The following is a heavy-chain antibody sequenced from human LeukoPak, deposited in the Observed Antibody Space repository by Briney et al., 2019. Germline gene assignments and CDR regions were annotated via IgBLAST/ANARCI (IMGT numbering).Heavy chain of an antibody. CDR3: ATVLLYDSSGYPATGAFDI. Sequence: ASVKVSCKVSGYTLTELSMHWVRQAPGKGREWMGGFDPEDGETIYAQKFQGRVTMTEDTSTDTAYMELSSLRSEDTAVYYCATVLLYDSSGYPATGAFDIWGQGTMVTVSS. D-gene: IGHD3-22*01. J-gene: IGHJ3*02. CDR2: FDPEDGET. V-gene: IGHV1-24*01. CDR1: GYTLTELS.